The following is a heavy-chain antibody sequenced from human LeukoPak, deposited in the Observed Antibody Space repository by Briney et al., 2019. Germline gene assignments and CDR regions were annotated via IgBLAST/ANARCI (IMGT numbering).Heavy chain of an antibody. CDR2: IRSKAYGGTT. CDR3: TRIRFLEWLLPTYYYYYYMDV. J-gene: IGHJ6*03. CDR1: GFTFGDYA. V-gene: IGHV3-49*03. Sequence: GGSLRLSCTASGFTFGDYAMSWFRQAPGKGLEWVGFIRSKAYGGTTEYAASVKGRFTISRDDSKSIAYVQMNSLKTEDTAVYYCTRIRFLEWLLPTYYYYYYMDVWGKGTTVTVSS. D-gene: IGHD3-3*01.